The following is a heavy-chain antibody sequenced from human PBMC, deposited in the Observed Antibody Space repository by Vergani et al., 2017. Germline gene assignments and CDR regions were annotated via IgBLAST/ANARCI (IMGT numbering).Heavy chain of an antibody. CDR3: ARDSPNTAMVTGDY. Sequence: EVHLLESGGGLVQSGGSLRLSCAASGSTFSNSAVSWVRQAPGRGLAWVSSISGPGLSTYYADSVKGRFSISRDNSKNTVFLQMHSLRAEDTAVYYCARDSPNTAMVTGDYWGQGTLVTVSS. V-gene: IGHV3-23*01. CDR1: GSTFSNSA. D-gene: IGHD5-18*01. J-gene: IGHJ4*02. CDR2: ISGPGLST.